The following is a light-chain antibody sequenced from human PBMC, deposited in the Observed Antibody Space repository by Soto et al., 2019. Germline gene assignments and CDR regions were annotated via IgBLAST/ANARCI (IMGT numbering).Light chain of an antibody. CDR3: QQALSFPFT. V-gene: IGKV1-12*01. J-gene: IGKJ3*01. CDR2: AAS. Sequence: DIPMTQSPSSVSSYVGDRVTITCRASQDIRDWLAWYQQKPGKAPKLLISAASSLQSGVPSRFSGSGSGTDFRLTISSLQSEDFATYYRQQALSFPFTFGPGTKVDIK. CDR1: QDIRDW.